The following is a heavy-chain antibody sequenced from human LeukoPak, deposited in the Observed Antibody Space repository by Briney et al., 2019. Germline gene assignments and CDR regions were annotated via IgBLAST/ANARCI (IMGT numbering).Heavy chain of an antibody. CDR2: FDPRDSQS. Sequence: GASLKISYKTSGSSFTNYWIIWVRQVPGEGLEWMGRFDPRDSQSNYSPSFQGHVTISTDNSITTAYLQWSSLRASDTAMYYCAAYGDNPHYWGQGTQVTVSS. V-gene: IGHV5-10-1*01. CDR3: AAYGDNPHY. CDR1: GSSFTNYW. D-gene: IGHD4-17*01. J-gene: IGHJ4*02.